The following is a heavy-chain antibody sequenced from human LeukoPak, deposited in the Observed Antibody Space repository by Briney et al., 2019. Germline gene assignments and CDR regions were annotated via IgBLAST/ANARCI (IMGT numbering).Heavy chain of an antibody. CDR2: IYYSGST. CDR3: ARATGYMIEDYFDY. J-gene: IGHJ4*02. D-gene: IGHD3-22*01. CDR1: GGSISSYY. V-gene: IGHV4-59*01. Sequence: SETLSLTCTVSGGSISSYYWSWIRQPPGKGLEWIGYIYYSGSTNYNPSLKSRVTISVETSKNQFSLKLSSVTAADTAVYYCARATGYMIEDYFDYWGQGTLVTVSS.